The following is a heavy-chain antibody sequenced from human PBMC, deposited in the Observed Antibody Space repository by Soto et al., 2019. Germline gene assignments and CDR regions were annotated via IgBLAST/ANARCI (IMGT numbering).Heavy chain of an antibody. Sequence: QVQLQESGPGLVKPSQTLSLTCNVSGGSISSGDYYWSWIREPPGKGLEWIGYIYDSGSPYYNPSPKSRVTISVDTSTNLFSLKRSFVTAAYTAVYYCASNSYEYTFYASWGQGPLVTVSS. D-gene: IGHD5-18*01. J-gene: IGHJ5*02. V-gene: IGHV4-30-4*01. CDR2: IYDSGSP. CDR3: ASNSYEYTFYAS. CDR1: GGSISSGDYY.